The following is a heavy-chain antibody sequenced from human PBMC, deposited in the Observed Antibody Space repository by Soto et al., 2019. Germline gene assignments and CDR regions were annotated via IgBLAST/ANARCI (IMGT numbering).Heavy chain of an antibody. CDR2: IKRDGSQM. CDR3: ASPSSTSGSCPSY. J-gene: IGHJ4*02. D-gene: IGHD2-2*01. CDR1: GFTFSNYL. Sequence: EVPLVESGGGLVQPGGSLRLSCAASGFTFSNYLMSWVRQAPGKGLEWVANIKRDGSQMNYVDSVKGRFTISRDNAKKSLYLQMNSLRAEDTAVYYCASPSSTSGSCPSYWGQGTLVTVSS. V-gene: IGHV3-7*02.